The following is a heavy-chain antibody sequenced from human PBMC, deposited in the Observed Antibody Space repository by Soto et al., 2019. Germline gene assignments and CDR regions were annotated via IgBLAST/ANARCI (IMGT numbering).Heavy chain of an antibody. J-gene: IGHJ4*02. D-gene: IGHD2-21*01. V-gene: IGHV4-39*01. Sequence: QLQLQESGPGLVKPSETLSLTCTVSGGSISSSSYYWGWIRQPPGKGLEWIGSIYYSGSTYYNPSLKRRVTISVDTSKNQFSLKLSSVTAADTAVYYCARHVLDGDQLFPLDYWGQGTLVTVSS. CDR2: IYYSGST. CDR3: ARHVLDGDQLFPLDY. CDR1: GGSISSSSYY.